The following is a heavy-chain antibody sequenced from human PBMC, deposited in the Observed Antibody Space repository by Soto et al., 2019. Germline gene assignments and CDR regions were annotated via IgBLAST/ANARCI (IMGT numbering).Heavy chain of an antibody. CDR1: GYAFTTYG. CDR3: ARGGYGDY. V-gene: IGHV1-18*01. D-gene: IGHD1-1*01. J-gene: IGHJ4*02. Sequence: QVHLVQSGAEVKKPGASVKVSCQGSGYAFTTYGTTWLRQAPGQGLEWMEWISAHNGNTNYAQKLQGRVTVTRETSTRTAYMELRSLRYDDTAVYYCARGGYGDYLGQGALVTFSS. CDR2: ISAHNGNT.